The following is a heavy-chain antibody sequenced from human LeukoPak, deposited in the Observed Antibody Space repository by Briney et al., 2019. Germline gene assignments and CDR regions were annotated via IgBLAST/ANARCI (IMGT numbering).Heavy chain of an antibody. J-gene: IGHJ4*02. V-gene: IGHV3-23*01. CDR3: AKGSTHGRYYFDY. Sequence: GGSLRLPCAASGFTFSSYAMSWVRQAPGKGLEWVSAISGSGGSTYYADSVKGRFTISRDNSKNTLYLQMNSLRAEDTAVYYCAKGSTHGRYYFDYWGQGTLVTVSS. CDR1: GFTFSSYA. CDR2: ISGSGGST. D-gene: IGHD2-2*01.